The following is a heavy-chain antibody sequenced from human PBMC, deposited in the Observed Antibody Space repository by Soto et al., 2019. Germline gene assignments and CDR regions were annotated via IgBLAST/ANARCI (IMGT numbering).Heavy chain of an antibody. CDR3: ARQGGQYGGGYDYNH. CDR1: GYSFTTYW. V-gene: IGHV5-51*01. Sequence: GESLKISCKVSGYSFTTYWIGWVRQMPGKGLEWMGIIYPGDSDTRYSPSFQGQVTISADKSISTAYLQWSSLKASDTAIYYCARQGGQYGGGYDYNHWGQGTLVTVSS. D-gene: IGHD5-12*01. J-gene: IGHJ5*02. CDR2: IYPGDSDT.